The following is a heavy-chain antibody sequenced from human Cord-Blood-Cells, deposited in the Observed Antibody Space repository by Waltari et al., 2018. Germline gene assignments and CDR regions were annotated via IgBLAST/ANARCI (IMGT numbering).Heavy chain of an antibody. CDR3: ARRPYSGYDDY. J-gene: IGHJ4*02. CDR1: GGSFSGYY. D-gene: IGHD5-12*01. Sequence: QVQLPQWGAGLLKPSETLSPTCAVHGGSFSGYYWSWIRQPPGKGLEWIGEINHSGSTNYNPSLKSRVTISVDTSKNQFSLKLSSVTAADTAVYYCARRPYSGYDDYWGQGTLVTVSS. CDR2: INHSGST. V-gene: IGHV4-34*01.